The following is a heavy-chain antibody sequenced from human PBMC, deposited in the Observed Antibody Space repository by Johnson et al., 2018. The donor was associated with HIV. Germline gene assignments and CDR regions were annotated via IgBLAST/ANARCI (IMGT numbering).Heavy chain of an antibody. CDR2: ISYDGSNK. Sequence: QVQLVESGGGVVQPGRSLRLSCAASGFTFSSYAMHWVRQAPGKGLEWVAVISYDGSNKYYADSVTGRFTISRDTSKNTLYVQMNSLRAEDTAVYYCAKSTQANILRESGPYGAFDIWGQGTMVTVSS. D-gene: IGHD3-10*01. CDR3: AKSTQANILRESGPYGAFDI. CDR1: GFTFSSYA. J-gene: IGHJ3*02. V-gene: IGHV3-30-3*02.